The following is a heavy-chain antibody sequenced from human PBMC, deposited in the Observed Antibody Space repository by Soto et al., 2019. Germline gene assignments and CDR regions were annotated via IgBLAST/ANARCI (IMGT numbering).Heavy chain of an antibody. CDR1: GGSIRSGGYY. J-gene: IGHJ6*02. Sequence: PSETLSLTCTVSGGSIRSGGYYWSWVRQNPRRGLEWIGNIYYSGNTYYNPSLKSRLTISVDTSKSQFSLNLSSVTAADTAVYYCARDRLMATAGIARQYLGLDFWGPGTTLTVSS. V-gene: IGHV4-31*03. CDR2: IYYSGNT. D-gene: IGHD5-18*01. CDR3: ARDRLMATAGIARQYLGLDF.